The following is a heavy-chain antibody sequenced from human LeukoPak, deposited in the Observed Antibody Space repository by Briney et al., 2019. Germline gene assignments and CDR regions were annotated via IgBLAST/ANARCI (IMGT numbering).Heavy chain of an antibody. CDR3: ARGYYDSSGYYGFDY. D-gene: IGHD3-22*01. CDR1: GGSISSSRYY. V-gene: IGHV4-39*01. Sequence: SETLSLTCTVSGGSISSSRYYWGWIRQPPGKGLEWIGSIYYSGSTYYNPSLKSRVTISVDTSKNQFSLKLSSVTAADTAVYYCARGYYDSSGYYGFDYWGQGTLATVSS. J-gene: IGHJ4*02. CDR2: IYYSGST.